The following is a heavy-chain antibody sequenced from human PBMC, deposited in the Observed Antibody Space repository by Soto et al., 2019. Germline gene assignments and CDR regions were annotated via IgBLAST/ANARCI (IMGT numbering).Heavy chain of an antibody. V-gene: IGHV4-31*03. D-gene: IGHD1-26*01. CDR1: GGSFSSGAYY. J-gene: IGHJ1*01. CDR2: IYNSGST. CDR3: ARGGNRVGGYAPEADFQH. Sequence: QVQLQESGPGLVKPSQTLSLTCTVSGGSFSSGAYYWSWIRQHPGKGLEWIGYIYNSGSTYYNPSLKRRVSISVEMSKNQFSLRLSSVTAVDTAVYYCARGGNRVGGYAPEADFQHWGQGTLVTVSS.